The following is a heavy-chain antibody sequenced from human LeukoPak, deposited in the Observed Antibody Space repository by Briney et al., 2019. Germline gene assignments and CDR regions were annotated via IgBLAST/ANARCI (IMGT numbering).Heavy chain of an antibody. CDR2: ISAYNGNT. V-gene: IGHV1-18*01. CDR1: GYTFTSYG. CDR3: AQVMSGYCSGGSCSGNYYYYYMDV. J-gene: IGHJ6*03. Sequence: ASVTVSCTASGYTFTSYGISWVRQAPGQGLEWMGWISAYNGNTNYAQKLQGRVTMTTDTSTSTAYMELRSLRSDDTAVYYCAQVMSGYCSGGSCSGNYYYYYMDVWGKGTTVTVSS. D-gene: IGHD2-15*01.